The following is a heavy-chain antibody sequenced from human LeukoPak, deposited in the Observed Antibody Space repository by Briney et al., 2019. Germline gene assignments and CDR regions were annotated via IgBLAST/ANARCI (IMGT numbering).Heavy chain of an antibody. Sequence: PGRSLRLSCAASGFTFSSYAMYWVRQAPGKGLEWVAVISYDGSNKYYADSVKGRFTISRDNSKNTLYLQMNSLRAEDTAVYYCASRIAAAALYYYYGMDVWGQGTTVTVSS. CDR1: GFTFSSYA. D-gene: IGHD6-13*01. J-gene: IGHJ6*02. CDR2: ISYDGSNK. CDR3: ASRIAAAALYYYYGMDV. V-gene: IGHV3-30-3*01.